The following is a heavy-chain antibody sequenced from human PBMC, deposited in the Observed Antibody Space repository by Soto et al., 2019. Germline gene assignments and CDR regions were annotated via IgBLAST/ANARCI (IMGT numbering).Heavy chain of an antibody. CDR1: GYTFTSYY. Sequence: ASVKVSCKASGYTFTSYYMHWVRQAPGQGLEWMGIINPSGGSTSYAQKFQGRVTMTRDTSTSTVYMELSSLRSEDTAVYYCARTGDYDSSGYRPSGDYYYGMDVWGQGTTVTVSS. V-gene: IGHV1-46*03. J-gene: IGHJ6*02. CDR3: ARTGDYDSSGYRPSGDYYYGMDV. D-gene: IGHD3-22*01. CDR2: INPSGGST.